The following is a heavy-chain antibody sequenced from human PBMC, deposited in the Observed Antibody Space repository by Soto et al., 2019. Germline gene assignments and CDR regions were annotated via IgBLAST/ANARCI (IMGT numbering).Heavy chain of an antibody. CDR1: GGSFNAYY. Sequence: PSETLSLTCAVSGGSFNAYYWSWVRQAPGKGLEWIGEINHSGRTNCNPSLKGRLTISLDTSRSHFSLNLTSVTAADTAVYYCARGEAQGDLWGQGSLVTVSS. J-gene: IGHJ5*02. CDR2: INHSGRT. CDR3: ARGEAQGDL. V-gene: IGHV4-34*01.